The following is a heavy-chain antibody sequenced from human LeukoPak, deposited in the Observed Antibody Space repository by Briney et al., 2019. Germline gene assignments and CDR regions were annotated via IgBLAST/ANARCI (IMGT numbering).Heavy chain of an antibody. CDR1: DYSISSGYY. D-gene: IGHD3-22*01. CDR2: IYHSGTT. Sequence: PSETLSLTCTVSDYSISSGYYWGWIRQPPGKGLEWIGSIYHSGTTYYNPSLKSRVTMSVDTSKNQFSLKLSSVTAADTAVYYCVFTDSSVDYWGQGTLVTVSS. J-gene: IGHJ4*02. CDR3: VFTDSSVDY. V-gene: IGHV4-38-2*02.